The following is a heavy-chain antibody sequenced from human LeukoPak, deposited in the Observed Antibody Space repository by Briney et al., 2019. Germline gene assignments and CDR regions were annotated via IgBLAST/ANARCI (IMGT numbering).Heavy chain of an antibody. CDR1: GFTVSSNY. CDR3: ARDSVLRYFDWLYFDY. J-gene: IGHJ4*02. V-gene: IGHV3-53*01. D-gene: IGHD3-9*01. CDR2: IYSGGST. Sequence: GGSLRLSCAASGFTVSSNYMSWVRQAPGKGLEWVSVIYSGGSTYYADSVKGRFTISRDNSKNTLYLQMNSLRAEDTAVYYCARDSVLRYFDWLYFDYWGQGTLVTVSS.